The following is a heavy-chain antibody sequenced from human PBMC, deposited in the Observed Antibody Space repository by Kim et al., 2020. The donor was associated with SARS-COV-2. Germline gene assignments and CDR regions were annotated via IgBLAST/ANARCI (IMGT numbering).Heavy chain of an antibody. Sequence: GGSLRLSCAASGFTFSTNWINCIRQAPGRGLEWVANMNPVVSKEAYVDSVRGRFTISRYTTKNFLYLQMNSLRPEDTAVYYFTRISRGDNPDFWGQGTLVTVSS. CDR3: TRISRGDNPDF. CDR1: GFTFSTNW. CDR2: MNPVVSKE. V-gene: IGHV3-7*01. D-gene: IGHD1-20*01. J-gene: IGHJ4*02.